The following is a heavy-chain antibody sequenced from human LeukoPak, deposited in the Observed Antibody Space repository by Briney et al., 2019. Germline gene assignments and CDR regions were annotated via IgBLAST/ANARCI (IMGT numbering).Heavy chain of an antibody. D-gene: IGHD6-13*01. CDR3: ARAAAAGHRGWFDP. V-gene: IGHV3-48*03. J-gene: IGHJ5*02. CDR2: ISSSASTM. CDR1: GFTFRDYE. Sequence: GGSLRLSCAASGFTFRDYEMNWVRQAPGKGLEWVSYISSSASTMHYADSVKGRFTISRDNARNSLSLQMNSLRVEDTAVYYCARAAAAGHRGWFDPWGQGTLVTVSS.